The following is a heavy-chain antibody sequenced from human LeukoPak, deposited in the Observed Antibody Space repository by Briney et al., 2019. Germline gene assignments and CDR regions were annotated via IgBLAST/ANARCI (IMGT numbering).Heavy chain of an antibody. CDR1: GXTVSRNY. CDR2: IYSDGST. Sequence: GGSLRLSCAASGXTVSRNYMTWVRQAPGKGLEWVSVIYSDGSTYYADSVKGRFTISRDNSKNTLFLQMNSLRAEDTAVYYCARDPQSSQQLVSYWGQGTLVTVSS. CDR3: ARDPQSSQQLVSY. D-gene: IGHD6-13*01. V-gene: IGHV3-53*01. J-gene: IGHJ4*02.